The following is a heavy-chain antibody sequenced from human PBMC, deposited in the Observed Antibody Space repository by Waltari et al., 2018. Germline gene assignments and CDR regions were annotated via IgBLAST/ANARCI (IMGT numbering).Heavy chain of an antibody. V-gene: IGHV4-61*02. Sequence: QVQLQESGPGLVKPSQTLSLTCTVPGGSIRSGSHYWRWIRQPAGKGLEWIGRIYTSGSTNYNPSLKSRVTISVDTSKNQFSLKLSSVTAADTAVYYCARRGYSSGWPIDYWGQGTLVTVSS. J-gene: IGHJ4*02. CDR2: IYTSGST. CDR3: ARRGYSSGWPIDY. CDR1: GGSIRSGSHY. D-gene: IGHD6-19*01.